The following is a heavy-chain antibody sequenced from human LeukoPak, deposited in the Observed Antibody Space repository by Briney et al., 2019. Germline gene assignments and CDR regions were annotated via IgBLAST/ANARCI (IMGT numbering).Heavy chain of an antibody. CDR2: MYSDGNT. V-gene: IGHV3-66*01. Sequence: QSGESLRLSCAVSEFNVNNNYMSWVRQAPGKGLEWLSVMYSDGNTFYAGSVKGRFTVSRDNSKNTLYLQLHRLRAEDTAVYYCARDLFTTEAFDTWGQGTMVTVSS. CDR1: EFNVNNNY. CDR3: ARDLFTTEAFDT. D-gene: IGHD1-1*01. J-gene: IGHJ3*02.